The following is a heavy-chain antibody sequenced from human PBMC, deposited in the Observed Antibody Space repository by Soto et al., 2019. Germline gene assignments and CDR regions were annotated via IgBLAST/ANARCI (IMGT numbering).Heavy chain of an antibody. CDR3: ARRLSYGSGSYYGNWFDP. Sequence: KPSETLSLTCTVSGGSISSYYWSWIRQPPGKGLEWIGYIYYSGSTNYNPSLKSRVTISVDTSKNQFSLKLSSVTAADTAVYYCARRLSYGSGSYYGNWFDPWGQGTLVTVSS. D-gene: IGHD3-10*01. V-gene: IGHV4-59*01. CDR2: IYYSGST. J-gene: IGHJ5*02. CDR1: GGSISSYY.